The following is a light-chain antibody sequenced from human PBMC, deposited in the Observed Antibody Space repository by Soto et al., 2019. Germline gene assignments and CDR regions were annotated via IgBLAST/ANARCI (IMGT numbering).Light chain of an antibody. CDR1: QYISSW. CDR3: LPSNGIPHT. V-gene: IGKV1-12*01. J-gene: IGKJ2*01. Sequence: DIQMTQSPSSVSASVGDRVTITCRASQYISSWLAWYQHKPGKAPNLLIYAASSLQSGVPSRFTGSESGTDFTLHITSLQRDDFATYYYLPSNGIPHTFGQATKLESK. CDR2: AAS.